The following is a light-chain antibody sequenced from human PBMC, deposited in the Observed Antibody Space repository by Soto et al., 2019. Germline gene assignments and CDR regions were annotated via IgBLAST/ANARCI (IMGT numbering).Light chain of an antibody. CDR2: DAS. CDR1: QDITNY. J-gene: IGKJ3*01. Sequence: DIQMTQSPSSLSASVGDRVTITCQASQDITNYLNWYQQKPGKAPTLLIYDASNLETGVPSRFSGSGSGTDFTFTISSLQPEDVATYYCQHYDILPSFGPGTKVDIK. CDR3: QHYDILPS. V-gene: IGKV1-33*01.